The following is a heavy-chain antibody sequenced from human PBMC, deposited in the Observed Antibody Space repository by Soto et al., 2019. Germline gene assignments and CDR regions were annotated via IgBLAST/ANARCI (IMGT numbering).Heavy chain of an antibody. V-gene: IGHV3-21*01. Sequence: GGSLRLSCAASGFTFSSYSMNWVRQAPGKGLEWVSSISSSSSYIYYADSVKGRFTISRDNAKNSLYLQMNSLRAEDTAVYYCARDRGIAARPRFWFDPWGQGTLVTVSS. D-gene: IGHD6-6*01. CDR1: GFTFSSYS. CDR2: ISSSSSYI. CDR3: ARDRGIAARPRFWFDP. J-gene: IGHJ5*02.